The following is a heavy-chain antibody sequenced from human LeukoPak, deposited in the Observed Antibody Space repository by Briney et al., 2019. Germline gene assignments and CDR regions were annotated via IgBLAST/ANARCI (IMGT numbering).Heavy chain of an antibody. CDR3: ARRGSSSPLLYYYYYYGMDV. V-gene: IGHV4-39*01. Sequence: SETLSLTCTVSGGSISSSSYYWGWIRQPPGKGLEWIGSIYYSGSTYYNPSLKSRVTISVDTSKNQFSLKLSSVTAADTAVYYCARRGSSSPLLYYYYYYGMDVWGQGTTVTVSS. J-gene: IGHJ6*02. CDR1: GGSISSSSYY. CDR2: IYYSGST. D-gene: IGHD6-6*01.